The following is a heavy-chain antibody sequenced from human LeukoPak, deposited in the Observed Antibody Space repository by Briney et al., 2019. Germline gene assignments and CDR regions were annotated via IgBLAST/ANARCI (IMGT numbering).Heavy chain of an antibody. Sequence: GGSLRLSCAASGFTFSSYAMSWVRQAPGKGLECVSAISGSGGSTYYADSVKGRFTISRDNSKNTLYLQMNSLRAEDTAVYYCAKDPYYDFWSGYPYYFDYWGQGTLVTVSS. CDR3: AKDPYYDFWSGYPYYFDY. J-gene: IGHJ4*02. D-gene: IGHD3-3*01. V-gene: IGHV3-23*01. CDR2: ISGSGGST. CDR1: GFTFSSYA.